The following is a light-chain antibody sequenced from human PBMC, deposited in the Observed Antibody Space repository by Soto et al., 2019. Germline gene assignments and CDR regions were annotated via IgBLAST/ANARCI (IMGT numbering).Light chain of an antibody. J-gene: IGKJ1*01. CDR1: QSISRY. CDR2: KAS. V-gene: IGKV1-5*03. CDR3: QHYNSYSEA. Sequence: DIQMTQSPSTLSVSVGDRVTITCRASQSISRYLGWYQQKPGKAPKLLIYKASTLKSGVPSRFSGSGSGTEFTLTISSLQPDDFATYYCQHYNSYSEAFGQGTKV.